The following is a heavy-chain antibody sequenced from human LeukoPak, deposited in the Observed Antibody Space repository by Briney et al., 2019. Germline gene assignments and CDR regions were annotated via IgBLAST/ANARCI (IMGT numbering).Heavy chain of an antibody. CDR3: ARGNTGVSNSRNWFNP. V-gene: IGHV4-59*01. J-gene: IGHJ5*02. D-gene: IGHD6-13*01. CDR1: AGAISSYF. Sequence: SETLSLTGTVSAGAISSYFWSWIRQPPGKRLEWIGYIHYSGRTDYNPSLKSRVTMSLDTSKNTFSLTLTSATAADTAVYYCARGNTGVSNSRNWFNPWGRGSRVTVSS. CDR2: IHYSGRT.